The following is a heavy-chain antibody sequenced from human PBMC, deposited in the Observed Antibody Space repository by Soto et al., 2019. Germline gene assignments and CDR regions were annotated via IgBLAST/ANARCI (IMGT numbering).Heavy chain of an antibody. CDR3: AKDFASGYYFDY. CDR2: ISYDGSNK. V-gene: IGHV3-30*18. D-gene: IGHD3-10*01. J-gene: IGHJ4*02. Sequence: PGGSLRLSCAASGFTFSSYGMHWVRQAPGKGLEWVAVISYDGSNKYYADSVKGRFTISRDNSKNTLYLQMNSLRAEDTAVYYCAKDFASGYYFDYWGQGTLVTVSS. CDR1: GFTFSSYG.